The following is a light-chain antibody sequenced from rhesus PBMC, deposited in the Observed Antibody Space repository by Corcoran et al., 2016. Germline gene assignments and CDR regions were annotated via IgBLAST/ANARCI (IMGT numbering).Light chain of an antibody. Sequence: QVILTQSPATLSLSPGESATLSCRASQRVSSYLAWYQQKPGQAPRLLIYGASSRATGIPDRFSGSGSGTDFTLTIRRLEPEDVGVYHCYQHGSGSWKFGQGTKVEIK. J-gene: IGKJ1*01. CDR2: GAS. V-gene: IGKV3-10*01. CDR1: QRVSSY. CDR3: YQHGSGSWK.